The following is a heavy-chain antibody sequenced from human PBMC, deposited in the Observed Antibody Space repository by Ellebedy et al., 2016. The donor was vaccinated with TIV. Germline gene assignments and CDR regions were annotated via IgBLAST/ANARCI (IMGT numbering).Heavy chain of an antibody. CDR2: ISGSGIST. Sequence: GESLKISXAASRFTFSSKVMTWVRQVPGKGLGWVSSISGSGISTYYADSVKGRFTISRDNSKKTLYLLMNSLRTDDTATYYCATDSGEQWLPTGGSFHHWGQGTLVTVSS. D-gene: IGHD6-19*01. CDR3: ATDSGEQWLPTGGSFHH. CDR1: RFTFSSKV. J-gene: IGHJ1*01. V-gene: IGHV3-23*01.